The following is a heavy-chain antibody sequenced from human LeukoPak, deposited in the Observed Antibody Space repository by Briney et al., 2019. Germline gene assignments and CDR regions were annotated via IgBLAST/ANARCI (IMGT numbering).Heavy chain of an antibody. Sequence: SGGSLRLSCAASGFTFSSYEMNWVRQAPGKGLEWVSYISSSGSTIYYADSVKGRFTISRDNAKNSLYLQMNSLRAEDTAVYYCARDPSSVGYGSGSYSDYWGQGTLVTVSS. V-gene: IGHV3-48*03. CDR1: GFTFSSYE. CDR3: ARDPSSVGYGSGSYSDY. J-gene: IGHJ4*02. CDR2: ISSSGSTI. D-gene: IGHD3-10*01.